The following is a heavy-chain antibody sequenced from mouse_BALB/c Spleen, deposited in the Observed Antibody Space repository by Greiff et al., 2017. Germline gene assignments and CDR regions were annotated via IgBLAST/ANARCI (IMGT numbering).Heavy chain of an antibody. CDR1: GFNIKDTY. CDR3: APYDYDVEAMDY. CDR2: IDPANGNT. V-gene: IGHV14-3*02. Sequence: EVQLQQSGAELVKPGASVKLSCTASGFNIKDTYMHWVKQRPEQGLEWIGRIDPANGNTKYDPKFQGKATITADTSSNTAYLQLSSLTSEDTAVYYCAPYDYDVEAMDYWGQGTSVTVSS. J-gene: IGHJ4*01. D-gene: IGHD2-4*01.